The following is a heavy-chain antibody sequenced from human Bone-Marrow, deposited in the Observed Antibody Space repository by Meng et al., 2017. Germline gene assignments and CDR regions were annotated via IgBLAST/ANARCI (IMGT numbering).Heavy chain of an antibody. D-gene: IGHD3-22*01. J-gene: IGHJ4*02. CDR1: GDSGSCNNAA. Sequence: QVPLQQSCPALVEPSQTLSPTSSISGDSGSCNNAAWPWIRQSPSRGLEWLGRTYYRSKGYTDYAVSVKSRITINPDTSKNQFSLQLNSVTPEDTAVYYCARGDYSSSPSFWGQGTLVTVSS. CDR3: ARGDYSSSPSF. CDR2: TYYRSKGYT. V-gene: IGHV6-1*01.